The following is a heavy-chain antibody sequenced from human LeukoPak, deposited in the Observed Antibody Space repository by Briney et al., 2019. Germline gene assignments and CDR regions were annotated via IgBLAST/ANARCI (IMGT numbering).Heavy chain of an antibody. J-gene: IGHJ4*02. Sequence: PGGSLRLSCAASGFTFSSYSMNWVRQAPGKGLEWVSSIDSSSGYKFYADSVKGRFTISRDNAMNSLYLQMDSLRAEDTAVYYCARNDYGDYGPDYWGQGTLVTVSS. CDR2: IDSSSGYK. D-gene: IGHD4-17*01. CDR1: GFTFSSYS. V-gene: IGHV3-21*01. CDR3: ARNDYGDYGPDY.